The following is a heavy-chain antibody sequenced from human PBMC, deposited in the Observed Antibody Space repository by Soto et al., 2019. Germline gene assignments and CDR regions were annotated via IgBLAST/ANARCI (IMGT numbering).Heavy chain of an antibody. CDR1: GLTFSSSA. J-gene: IGHJ6*02. V-gene: IGHV1-58*01. CDR2: IVAGSGDT. CDR3: AARSDFRFYSSDMDV. Sequence: QMQLVQSGPEVKKPGTSVKLSCKASGLTFSSSAVPWVRQSRGQRLEWIGWIVAGSGDTKYAQRFHERVTWSRDMSIATADLELSRLRSYDTGVYYCAARSDFRFYSSDMDVWGQGNTVTVSS. D-gene: IGHD3-3*01.